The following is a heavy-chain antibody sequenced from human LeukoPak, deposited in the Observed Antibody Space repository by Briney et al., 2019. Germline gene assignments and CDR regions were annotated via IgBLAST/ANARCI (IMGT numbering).Heavy chain of an antibody. CDR3: ARDYSSSWYAGYYYGMDV. Sequence: PGGSLRLSCSASGFTFSTYPMHWVRQAPGKGLEYVSAIGTTGDNTYYADAVKGRFTISRDNSKNTLYLQMNSLRAEDTAVYYCARDYSSSWYAGYYYGMDVWGQGTTVTVSS. D-gene: IGHD6-13*01. J-gene: IGHJ6*02. V-gene: IGHV3-64*04. CDR2: IGTTGDNT. CDR1: GFTFSTYP.